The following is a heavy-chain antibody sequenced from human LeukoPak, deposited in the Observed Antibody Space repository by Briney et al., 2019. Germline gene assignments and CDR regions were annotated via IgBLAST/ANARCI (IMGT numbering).Heavy chain of an antibody. CDR2: INSDGSST. J-gene: IGHJ4*02. CDR1: GFTFSSYW. D-gene: IGHD5-12*01. V-gene: IGHV3-74*01. Sequence: GGSLRLSCAASGFTFSSYWMHWVRQAPGKGLVWVSRINSDGSSTSYADSVKGRFTISRDNAKNTLYLQMNSLRAEDTAVYYCVRVYSGYDRRVPDYWGQGTLVTVSS. CDR3: VRVYSGYDRRVPDY.